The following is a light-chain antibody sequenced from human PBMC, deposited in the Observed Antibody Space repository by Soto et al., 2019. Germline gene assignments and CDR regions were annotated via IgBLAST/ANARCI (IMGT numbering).Light chain of an antibody. Sequence: MTQSPSSVSASVGDRVTITCRASQGISNWLAWYQQKPGQAPRLLIYGASTRATGIPARFSGSGSGTEFTLTISSLQSEDFAVYYCQQYNNWPTFGQGTKVDIK. CDR2: GAS. CDR1: QGISNW. V-gene: IGKV3-15*01. J-gene: IGKJ1*01. CDR3: QQYNNWPT.